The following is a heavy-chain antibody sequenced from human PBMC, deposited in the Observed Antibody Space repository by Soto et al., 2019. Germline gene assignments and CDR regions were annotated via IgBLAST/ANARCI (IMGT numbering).Heavy chain of an antibody. Sequence: EVQLVESGGGLVQPGGSLRLSCRTSGFTFNTHWMSWVRQAPGKGLEWVANINQDETKKYYVDSVEGRFTVSRDNAKTSVYRRMNSLRAEETAVYYCARGEHSTSSYYYYYGLDVWGQGTRVTVSS. CDR1: GFTFNTHW. CDR2: INQDETKK. V-gene: IGHV3-7*05. CDR3: ARGEHSTSSYYYYYGLDV. D-gene: IGHD1-26*01. J-gene: IGHJ6*02.